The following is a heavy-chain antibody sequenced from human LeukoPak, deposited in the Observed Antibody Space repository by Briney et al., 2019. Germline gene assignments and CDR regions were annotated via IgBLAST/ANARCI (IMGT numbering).Heavy chain of an antibody. V-gene: IGHV4-59*01. CDR1: GGSISSYY. CDR3: ARVDVVVNWFDP. D-gene: IGHD2-21*01. J-gene: IGHJ5*02. Sequence: PSETLSLTCTVSGGSISSYYWSWIREPPGKGLEWIGYIYYSGSTNYNPSLKSRVTISVDTSKNQFSLKLSSVTAADTAVYYCARVDVVVNWFDPWGQGTLVTVSS. CDR2: IYYSGST.